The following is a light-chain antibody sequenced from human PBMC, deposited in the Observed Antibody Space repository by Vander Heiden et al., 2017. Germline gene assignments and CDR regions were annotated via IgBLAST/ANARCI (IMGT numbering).Light chain of an antibody. J-gene: IGKJ4*01. CDR1: QDIRSH. CDR3: QQLKSFPIT. CDR2: DTS. V-gene: IGKV1-9*01. Sequence: DIRLTQFPSFRSASVEDRVTIPCRASQDIRSHLAWFQQKPGKAPNLLIYDTSTLQNGVPSRFSGSGSGTEFTLTISSLQPEDFATYYCQQLKSFPITFGGGTKVEIK.